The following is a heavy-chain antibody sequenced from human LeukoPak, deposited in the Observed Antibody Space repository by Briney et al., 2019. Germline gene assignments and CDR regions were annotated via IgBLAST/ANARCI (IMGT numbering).Heavy chain of an antibody. CDR3: LGELDY. Sequence: GRSLRLSCAASGFTFDDYAMHWVRQAPGKGLEWVSGISWNSGSIGYADSVKGRFTISRDNAKNSLYLQMNSLRAEDTALYYCLGELDYWGQGTLVTVSS. V-gene: IGHV3-9*01. CDR1: GFTFDDYA. D-gene: IGHD3-10*01. CDR2: ISWNSGSI. J-gene: IGHJ4*02.